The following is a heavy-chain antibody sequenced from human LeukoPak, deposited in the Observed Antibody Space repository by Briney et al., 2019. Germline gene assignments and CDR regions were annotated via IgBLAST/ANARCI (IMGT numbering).Heavy chain of an antibody. Sequence: GGSLRLSCAASGFTFINAWMAWVRQAPGKGPEWVGRIKAKAHGGTIEYAAPVKGRFTISRDDSKNTLYLQMNSLKTEDTAVYYCTTDGVGVEGATYDNWGQGTLVSVSS. CDR1: GFTFINAW. CDR3: TTDGVGVEGATYDN. J-gene: IGHJ4*02. V-gene: IGHV3-15*01. D-gene: IGHD1-26*01. CDR2: IKAKAHGGTI.